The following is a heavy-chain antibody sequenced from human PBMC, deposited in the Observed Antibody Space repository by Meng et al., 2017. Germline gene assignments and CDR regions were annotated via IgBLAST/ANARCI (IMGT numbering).Heavy chain of an antibody. J-gene: IGHJ4*02. CDR2: IYHSGST. CDR3: ARIGDWGSTRYFDY. CDR1: GGSISSSNW. D-gene: IGHD7-27*01. Sequence: QGAVRESGPGLVKPSGTLSLTCAVPGGSISSSNWWSWVRQPPGKGLEWIGEIYHSGSTNYNPSLKSRVTISVDKSKNQFSLKLSSVTAADTAVYYCARIGDWGSTRYFDYWGQGTLVTVSS. V-gene: IGHV4-4*02.